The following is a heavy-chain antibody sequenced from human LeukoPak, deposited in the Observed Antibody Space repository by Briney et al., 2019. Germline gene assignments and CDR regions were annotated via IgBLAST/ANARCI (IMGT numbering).Heavy chain of an antibody. Sequence: GGSLRLSCGVSGFSFSTYPMSWVRQAPGKGLEWVSGISDSGGSTYYADSVKGRFTISRDNSKNTLYLQMNSLRAEDTAVYYCAKDQGSSDPYWYFDLWGRGTLVTVSS. CDR3: AKDQGSSDPYWYFDL. J-gene: IGHJ2*01. D-gene: IGHD6-19*01. CDR1: GFSFSTYP. V-gene: IGHV3-23*01. CDR2: ISDSGGST.